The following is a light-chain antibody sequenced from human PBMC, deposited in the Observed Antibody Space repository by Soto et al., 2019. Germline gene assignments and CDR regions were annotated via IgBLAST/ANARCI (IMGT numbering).Light chain of an antibody. J-gene: IGKJ1*01. Sequence: EIVLTQSPGTLSLSPGERATLSCRASQSVSNSLFWYQQKPGQAPRLLIFDASNRATGIPPRFSGSGSGTDFTLTIRNLEPEDFAVYYCQQRSNWPRTFGQGTKVEIK. CDR2: DAS. V-gene: IGKV3-11*01. CDR3: QQRSNWPRT. CDR1: QSVSNS.